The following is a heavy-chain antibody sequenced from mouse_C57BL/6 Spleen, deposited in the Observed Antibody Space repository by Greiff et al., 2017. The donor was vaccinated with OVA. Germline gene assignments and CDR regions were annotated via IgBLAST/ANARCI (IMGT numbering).Heavy chain of an antibody. CDR2: ISYDGSN. CDR3: ARIYYGYDGPSYWYFDV. J-gene: IGHJ1*03. CDR1: GYSITSGYY. D-gene: IGHD2-2*01. Sequence: DVKLQESGPGLVKPSQSLSLTCSVTGYSITSGYYWNWIRQFPGNKLEWMGYISYDGSNNYNPSLKNRISITRDTSKNQFFLKLNSVTTEDTATYYCARIYYGYDGPSYWYFDVWGTGTTVTVSS. V-gene: IGHV3-6*01.